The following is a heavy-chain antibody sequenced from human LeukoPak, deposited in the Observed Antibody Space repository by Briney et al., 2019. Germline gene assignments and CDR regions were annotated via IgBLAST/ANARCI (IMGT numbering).Heavy chain of an antibody. J-gene: IGHJ6*04. CDR2: ISAYNGNT. D-gene: IGHD1-26*01. V-gene: IGHV1-18*01. CDR1: GYSFISYG. CDR3: ARDRGRYYYYGLDV. Sequence: ALVKVSCKAFGYSFISYGITWVRQAPGQGLEWMGWISAYNGNTNYAQKVQGRVTMTTDTSTSTAYMEVRSLRSDDTAVYYCARDRGRYYYYGLDVWGKGTTVTVSS.